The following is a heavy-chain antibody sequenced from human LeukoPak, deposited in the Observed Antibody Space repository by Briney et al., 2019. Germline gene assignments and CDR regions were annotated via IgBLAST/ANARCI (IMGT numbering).Heavy chain of an antibody. D-gene: IGHD7-27*01. Sequence: SGRSLRLSCAASGFTFSIYGMLWVRHAPGKGLEWVAVISYYGNNKYYADSVKGRFTISRDNSKNTLYLEMHNLRAEDSAVYYCAKGTGDFYDCCMDVWGQGTTVTVSS. CDR1: GFTFSIYG. CDR3: AKGTGDFYDCCMDV. V-gene: IGHV3-30*18. J-gene: IGHJ6*01. CDR2: ISYYGNNK.